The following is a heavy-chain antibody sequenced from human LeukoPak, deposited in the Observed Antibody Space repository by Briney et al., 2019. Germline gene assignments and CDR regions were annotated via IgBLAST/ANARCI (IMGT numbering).Heavy chain of an antibody. CDR3: ARGYGSGSYSLNYYYYYMDV. CDR2: IYSSGTT. CDR1: GGSITNYY. J-gene: IGHJ6*03. Sequence: SETLSLTCTVSGGSITNYYWNWIRQPPGKGLEWIGFIYSSGTTNYNPSLKSRLTISLDTSKNQFSLKLTSMTAADTAVYYCARGYGSGSYSLNYYYYYMDVWGKGTTVTVSS. D-gene: IGHD3-10*01. V-gene: IGHV4-59*01.